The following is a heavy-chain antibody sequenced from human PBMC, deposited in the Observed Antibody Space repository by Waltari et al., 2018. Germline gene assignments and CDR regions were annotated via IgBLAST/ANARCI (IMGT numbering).Heavy chain of an antibody. J-gene: IGHJ4*02. CDR1: GGSISDGSFH. V-gene: IGHV4-39*01. CDR3: ARTFAYGSGTYNH. CDR2: IYYSGNT. D-gene: IGHD3-10*01. Sequence: QLQLQESGPGLVKPSATLSLTCTVPGGSISDGSFHWGWIRQAPGKGLEWIGSIYYSGNTYYNPSLRSRVSISVDTSTNQFSLKLSSVTAADTAVYYCARTFAYGSGTYNHWGQGSLVTVSS.